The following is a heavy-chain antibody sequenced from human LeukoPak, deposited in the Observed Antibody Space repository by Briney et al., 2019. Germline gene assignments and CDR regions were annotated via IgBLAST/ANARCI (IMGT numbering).Heavy chain of an antibody. CDR2: IYYSGTT. J-gene: IGHJ4*02. CDR3: ARQWAVAGPEYFDY. CDR1: GGSLSSTNYY. Sequence: SETLSLTCSVSGGSLSSTNYYWGWIRQPPGKGLEWIGSIYYSGTTYYSPSLKSRVTISVDTSKNQFSLKLNSVTAADTAVYYCARQWAVAGPEYFDYWGQGTLVTVSS. V-gene: IGHV4-39*01. D-gene: IGHD6-19*01.